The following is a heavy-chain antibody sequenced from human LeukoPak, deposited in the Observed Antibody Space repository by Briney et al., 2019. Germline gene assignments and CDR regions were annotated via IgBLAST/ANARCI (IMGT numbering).Heavy chain of an antibody. CDR2: IHAIGST. J-gene: IGHJ3*01. CDR3: ARIPDRDA. V-gene: IGHV4-4*07. D-gene: IGHD3-22*01. Sequence: PSETLSLICTVSGGPISDSYWYWIRHSAATGMEWIGRIHAIGSTNYNPSLTSRVIISLDTSKNQFSLSLSAVTAADTATYYCARIPDRDAWGQGTLVTVSP. CDR1: GGPISDSY.